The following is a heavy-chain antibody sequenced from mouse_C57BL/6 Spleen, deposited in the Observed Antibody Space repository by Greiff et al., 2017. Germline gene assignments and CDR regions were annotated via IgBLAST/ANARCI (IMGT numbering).Heavy chain of an antibody. CDR2: IDPSDGYT. CDR1: GYTFTSYW. J-gene: IGHJ3*01. Sequence: QVHVKQPGAELVKPGASVKLSCKASGYTFTSYWMQWVKQRPGQGLEWIGEIDPSDGYTNYNQKFKGKATLTVATSSSTAYMQLSSLTSEDSAVYYCASGDSSNWGQGTLVTVSA. V-gene: IGHV1-50*01. CDR3: ASGDSSN.